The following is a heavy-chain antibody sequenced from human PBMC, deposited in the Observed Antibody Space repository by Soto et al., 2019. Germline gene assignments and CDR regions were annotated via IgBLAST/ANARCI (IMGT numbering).Heavy chain of an antibody. CDR1: GFSLSTSGVG. V-gene: IGHV2-5*02. Sequence: QITLKESGPALVKATQTLTLTCTFSGFSLSTSGVGVGWIRQPPGKALEWLALIYWDDDKRYSPSLKSRLTITKDTSKNQVVLTMTNMDPVDTATYYCAHRLGGIGVAGTFDYWGQGTLVTVSS. CDR3: AHRLGGIGVAGTFDY. CDR2: IYWDDDK. J-gene: IGHJ4*02. D-gene: IGHD6-19*01.